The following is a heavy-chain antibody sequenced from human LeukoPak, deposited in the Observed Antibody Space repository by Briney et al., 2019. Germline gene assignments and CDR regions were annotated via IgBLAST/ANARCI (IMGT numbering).Heavy chain of an antibody. V-gene: IGHV3-23*01. CDR2: ISNNGGYT. D-gene: IGHD6-19*01. Sequence: GGSLRLSCAAPGFTFSSSAMSWVRQAPGKGLEWVSAISNNGGYTYYADSVKGRFTISRDNSKNTLYLQMNSLRAEDTAVYYCAKPNSGWYNFDYWGQGTLVTVSS. J-gene: IGHJ4*02. CDR3: AKPNSGWYNFDY. CDR1: GFTFSSSA.